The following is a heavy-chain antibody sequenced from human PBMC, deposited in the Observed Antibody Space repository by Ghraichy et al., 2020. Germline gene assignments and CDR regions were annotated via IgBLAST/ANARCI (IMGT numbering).Heavy chain of an antibody. J-gene: IGHJ2*01. CDR3: ARVTPQDGYWHFDL. D-gene: IGHD2-15*01. CDR1: GFTFSDYY. Sequence: GGSLRLSCAASGFTFSDYYMHWVRQAPGKGPVWVSRVDRDGSSTLYGDSAKGRFSVSRDNAKNPGFLQMDSLRVEDTAVYYCARVTPQDGYWHFDLWGRGTLVPVSS. CDR2: VDRDGSST. V-gene: IGHV3-74*01.